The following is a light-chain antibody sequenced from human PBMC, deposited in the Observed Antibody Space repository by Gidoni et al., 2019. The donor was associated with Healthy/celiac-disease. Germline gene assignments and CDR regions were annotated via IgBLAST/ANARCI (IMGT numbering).Light chain of an antibody. CDR2: AAS. CDR1: QGISSY. J-gene: IGKJ4*01. CDR3: QQLNSYPLT. V-gene: IGKV1-9*01. Sequence: DIQLTQSPSFLSASVGDRVTITCRASQGISSYLAWYQQKPGKAPTLLIYAASTLQSGVPSRFSGSKSGTEFTLTIGSLQSEDFATYYCQQLNSYPLTFGGGTQVEIK.